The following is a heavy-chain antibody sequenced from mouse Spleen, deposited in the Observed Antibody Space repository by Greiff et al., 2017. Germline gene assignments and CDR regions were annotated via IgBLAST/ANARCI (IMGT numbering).Heavy chain of an antibody. CDR1: GYTFTSYW. D-gene: IGHD2-4*01. Sequence: QVQLKQPGAELVRPGTSVKLSCKASGYTFTSYWMHWVKQRPGQGLEWIGVIDPSDSYTNYNQKFKGKATLTVDTSSSTAYMQLSSLTSEDSAVYYCARSPIYYDYGVYAMDYWGQGTSVTVSS. CDR3: ARSPIYYDYGVYAMDY. CDR2: IDPSDSYT. V-gene: IGHV1-59*01. J-gene: IGHJ4*01.